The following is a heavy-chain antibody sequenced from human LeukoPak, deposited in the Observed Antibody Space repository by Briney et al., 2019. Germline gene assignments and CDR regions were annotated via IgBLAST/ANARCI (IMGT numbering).Heavy chain of an antibody. CDR3: ARAVPAAMGNWFDP. J-gene: IGHJ5*02. D-gene: IGHD2-2*01. CDR1: GFTFSSHT. CDR2: ISSISSI. V-gene: IGHV3-48*04. Sequence: GGSLRLSCAASGFTFSSHTMNWVRQAPGKGLEWVSYISSISSIYYADSVRGRFTISRDNAKNSLYLQMDSLRAEDTAVYYCARAVPAAMGNWFDPWGQGTLVTVSS.